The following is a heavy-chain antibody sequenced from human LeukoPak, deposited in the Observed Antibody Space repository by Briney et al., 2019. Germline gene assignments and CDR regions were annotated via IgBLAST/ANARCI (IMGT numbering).Heavy chain of an antibody. CDR2: INSDGSDI. Sequence: PGGSLRLSCAASGFIFSTYWMNWVRQAPGEGLVWVSRINSDGSDINYADSVEGRFTITRDNAKNTLYLQMNSRRAEDTAVYYCARDPAVAGADYWGQGTLVTVSS. CDR3: ARDPAVAGADY. J-gene: IGHJ4*02. D-gene: IGHD6-19*01. V-gene: IGHV3-74*01. CDR1: GFIFSTYW.